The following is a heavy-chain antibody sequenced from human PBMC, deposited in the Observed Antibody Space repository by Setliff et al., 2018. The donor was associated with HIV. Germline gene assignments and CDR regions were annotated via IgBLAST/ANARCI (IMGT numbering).Heavy chain of an antibody. CDR1: GYTFTTSG. D-gene: IGHD5-12*01. CDR2: INAGNGNR. Sequence: ASVKVSCKTSGYTFTTSGISWVRQAPGQGLEWMGWINAGNGNREYSPKFQGRVTITADTSASTMYMELSSLRSEDTAVYYCARVGNNRLQFFDHWGQGTLVTVSS. CDR3: ARVGNNRLQFFDH. V-gene: IGHV1-18*01. J-gene: IGHJ4*02.